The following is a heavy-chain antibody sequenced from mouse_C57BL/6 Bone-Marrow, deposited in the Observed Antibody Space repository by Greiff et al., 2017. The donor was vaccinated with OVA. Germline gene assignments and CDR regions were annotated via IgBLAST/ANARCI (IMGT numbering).Heavy chain of an antibody. CDR2: INPYNGDT. J-gene: IGHJ4*01. CDR1: GYSFTGYF. V-gene: IGHV1-20*01. CDR3: ARSYYYGRYYYAMDY. Sequence: VQLKQSGPELVKPGDSVKISCKASGYSFTGYFMNWVMQSHGKSLEWIGRINPYNGDTFYNQKFKGKATLTVDKSSSTAHMELRSLTSEDSAVYYCARSYYYGRYYYAMDYWGQGTSVTVSS. D-gene: IGHD1-1*01.